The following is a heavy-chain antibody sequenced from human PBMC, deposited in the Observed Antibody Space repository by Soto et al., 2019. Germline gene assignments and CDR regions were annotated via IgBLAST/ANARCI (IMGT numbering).Heavy chain of an antibody. J-gene: IGHJ3*01. CDR2: IYYDGINK. CDR1: GFTFSDYG. V-gene: IGHV3-33*01. Sequence: GGSLRLSCAASGFTFSDYGMHWVRQAPGRGLEWVAVIYYDGINKYYADSVEGRFTISRDNAKNSLYLQMNSLRAEDTAVYYCARDQLYYNDISGRPLNAFDVWGQGTMVTVSS. D-gene: IGHD3-22*01. CDR3: ARDQLYYNDISGRPLNAFDV.